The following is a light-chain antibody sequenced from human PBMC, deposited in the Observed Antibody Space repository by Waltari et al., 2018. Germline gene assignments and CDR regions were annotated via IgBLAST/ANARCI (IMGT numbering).Light chain of an antibody. V-gene: IGKV4-1*01. J-gene: IGKJ1*01. CDR3: QQYYSTCQ. CDR1: QSVLHSSNNKNY. CDR2: WAS. Sequence: DIVMTQSPDSLAVSLGERDTINCKSSQSVLHSSNNKNYLAWYQQKPGQPPKLLIYWASTRESGVPDRCSGSGSGTDFTLTISSLQAEDVAVYYCQQYYSTCQFGQGTKVEIK.